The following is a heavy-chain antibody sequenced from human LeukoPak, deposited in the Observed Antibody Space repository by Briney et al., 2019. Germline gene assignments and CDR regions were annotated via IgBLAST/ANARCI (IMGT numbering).Heavy chain of an antibody. CDR3: ATDRGWRTSGYYLYYFEY. J-gene: IGHJ4*02. V-gene: IGHV3-7*01. D-gene: IGHD3-3*01. Sequence: GGSLRLSCAASGFTFSDYYMSWIRQAPGKGLEWVASIKHDGSEKYYVDSVRGRFTISRDNTMNSLYLQMSSLRAEDTAVYYCATDRGWRTSGYYLYYFEYWGQGTLVTYSS. CDR2: IKHDGSEK. CDR1: GFTFSDYY.